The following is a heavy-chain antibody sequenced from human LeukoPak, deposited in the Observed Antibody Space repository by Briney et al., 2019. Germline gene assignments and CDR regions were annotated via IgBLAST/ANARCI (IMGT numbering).Heavy chain of an antibody. J-gene: IGHJ4*02. D-gene: IGHD6-13*01. CDR3: ARTRPWSSINNYYFDY. Sequence: GGSLRLSCVASGFSISTFWMTWVRQAPGKGLEWVANMRRDGSRLYYVDSVKGRFTISRDNAKNSLYLQMNSLRAEDTAVYYCARTRPWSSINNYYFDYWGQGTLVTVSS. V-gene: IGHV3-7*01. CDR2: MRRDGSRL. CDR1: GFSISTFW.